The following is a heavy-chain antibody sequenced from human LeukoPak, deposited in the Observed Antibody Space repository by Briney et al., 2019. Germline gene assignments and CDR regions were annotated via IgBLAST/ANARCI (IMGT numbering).Heavy chain of an antibody. CDR2: IYYSGNT. J-gene: IGHJ4*02. CDR1: GVSISSSNSY. CDR3: ARQTGSGLFILP. Sequence: ETLSLTCTVSGVSISSSNSYWGWIRQPPGKGLEWIGSIYYSGNTYYNASLRSQVSISIDTSKNQFSLKLTSVTAADTAVYYCARQTGSGLFILPGGQGTLVTVSS. D-gene: IGHD3/OR15-3a*01. V-gene: IGHV4-39*01.